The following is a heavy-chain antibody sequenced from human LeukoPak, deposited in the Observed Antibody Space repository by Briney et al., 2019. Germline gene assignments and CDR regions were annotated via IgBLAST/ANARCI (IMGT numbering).Heavy chain of an antibody. Sequence: GGSLRLSCAASGYTFSTYCMHWVRQAPGKGLEWVTFIRYDGSKKYYADSVKGRFTSSRDNSKNTLYLQMNSLRAEDTAVYYCAKSRHSSSFYYFDYWGQGTLVTVSS. CDR2: IRYDGSKK. D-gene: IGHD6-13*01. CDR3: AKSRHSSSFYYFDY. CDR1: GYTFSTYC. V-gene: IGHV3-30*02. J-gene: IGHJ4*02.